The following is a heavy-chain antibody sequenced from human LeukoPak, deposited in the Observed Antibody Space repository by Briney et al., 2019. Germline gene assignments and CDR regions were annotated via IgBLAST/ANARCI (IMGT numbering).Heavy chain of an antibody. CDR3: ARSERWLQLPFDY. V-gene: IGHV4-39*07. J-gene: IGHJ4*02. D-gene: IGHD5-24*01. CDR2: IYYSGST. CDR1: GGSISSSSYY. Sequence: PSETLPLTCTVSGGSISSSSYYWGWIRQPPGKGLEWIGSIYYSGSTYYNPSLKSRVTISVDTSKNQFSLKLSSVTAADTAVYYCARSERWLQLPFDYWGQGTLVTVSS.